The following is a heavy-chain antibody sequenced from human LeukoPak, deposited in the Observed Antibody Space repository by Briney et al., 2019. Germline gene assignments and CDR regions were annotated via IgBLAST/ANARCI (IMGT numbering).Heavy chain of an antibody. CDR1: GFTFSNYA. CDR3: ARDGAYGEVVG. CDR2: ISSSSSYI. Sequence: GGSLRLSCAASGFTFSNYALDWVRQAPGKGLEWVSSISSSSSYIYYADSVKGRFTISRDNAKNSLYLQMNSLRAEDTAVYYCARDGAYGEVVGWGQGTLVTVSS. J-gene: IGHJ4*02. D-gene: IGHD4-17*01. V-gene: IGHV3-21*01.